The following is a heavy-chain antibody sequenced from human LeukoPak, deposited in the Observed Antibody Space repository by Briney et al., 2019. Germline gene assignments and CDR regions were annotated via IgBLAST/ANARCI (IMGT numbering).Heavy chain of an antibody. CDR1: GGTFSSYA. Sequence: SVKVSCKASGGTFSSYAISWVRQAPGQGLEWMGGIIPIFGTANYAQKFQGRVTVTADESTSTAYMELSSLRSEDTAVYYCARVGYYDSSGTQGDYWGQGTLVTVSS. CDR2: IIPIFGTA. D-gene: IGHD3-22*01. J-gene: IGHJ4*02. V-gene: IGHV1-69*13. CDR3: ARVGYYDSSGTQGDY.